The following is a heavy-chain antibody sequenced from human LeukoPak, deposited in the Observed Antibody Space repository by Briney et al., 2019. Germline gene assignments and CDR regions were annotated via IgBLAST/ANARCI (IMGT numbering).Heavy chain of an antibody. D-gene: IGHD2-2*01. J-gene: IGHJ4*02. CDR3: ASSLVQLAQMDY. Sequence: GGSLRLSCAASGFSFTTYWMSWVRQAPGKGLEWVANINQDGTEKYYVDSVKGRFTISRDNAKNSLYLQMNSLRAEDTAVYYCASSLVQLAQMDYWGQGTLVTVSS. CDR1: GFSFTTYW. CDR2: INQDGTEK. V-gene: IGHV3-7*01.